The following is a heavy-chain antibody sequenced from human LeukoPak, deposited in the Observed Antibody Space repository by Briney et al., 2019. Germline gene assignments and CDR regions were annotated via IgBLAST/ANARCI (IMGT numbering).Heavy chain of an antibody. CDR2: IYYSGST. CDR1: GGSISSYY. D-gene: IGHD1-26*01. Sequence: SETLSLTCTVSGGSISSYYWSWIRQPPGKGLEWIGYIYYSGSTNYNPSLKSRVTISVDTSKNQFSLKLSSVTAADTAFYYCARAWGWYSGSYSDSYYFDYWGQGTLVTVSS. V-gene: IGHV4-59*01. CDR3: ARAWGWYSGSYSDSYYFDY. J-gene: IGHJ4*02.